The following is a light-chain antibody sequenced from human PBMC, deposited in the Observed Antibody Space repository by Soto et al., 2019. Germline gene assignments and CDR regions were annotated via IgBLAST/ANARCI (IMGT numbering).Light chain of an antibody. CDR3: SSYTSTSPLAV. Sequence: QSVLTQPASVSGSPGQSITISCTGSSSDIGGYNYVSWYQQYPGKAPQLMIYGVTNRXXXVXNRFSGSKSGNTXSLTISGXXXXXXXXXYCSSYTSTSPLAVFGPGTKLTVL. J-gene: IGLJ1*01. V-gene: IGLV2-14*01. CDR1: SSDIGGYNY. CDR2: GVT.